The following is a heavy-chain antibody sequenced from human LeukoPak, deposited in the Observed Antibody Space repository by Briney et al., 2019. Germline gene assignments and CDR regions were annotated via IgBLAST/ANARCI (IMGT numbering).Heavy chain of an antibody. J-gene: IGHJ4*02. CDR2: ISYDAINK. V-gene: IGHV3-30*03. CDR1: GFTFSNYG. D-gene: IGHD6-13*01. CDR3: ARDQDVAAAGTWGSIDY. Sequence: GRSLRLSCAASGFTFSNYGIHWVRQAPGKGLEWVAVISYDAINKYYTDSVKGRFTISRDNSKNTLYLQMNSLRAEDTAVYYCARDQDVAAAGTWGSIDYWGQRTLVTVSS.